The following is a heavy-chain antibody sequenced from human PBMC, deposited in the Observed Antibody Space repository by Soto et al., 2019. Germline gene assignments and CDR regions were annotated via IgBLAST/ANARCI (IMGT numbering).Heavy chain of an antibody. CDR3: AKLVTTGGVDY. Sequence: QVQLVESGGGVVQPGRSLRLSCAASGFTFSSYGMHWVRQAPGKGLEWVAVISYDGSNKYYADSVKGRFTISRDNSKNTLYLQMNSLRAEDTAVYYCAKLVTTGGVDYWGQGTLVNVSS. CDR2: ISYDGSNK. D-gene: IGHD4-17*01. CDR1: GFTFSSYG. V-gene: IGHV3-30*18. J-gene: IGHJ4*02.